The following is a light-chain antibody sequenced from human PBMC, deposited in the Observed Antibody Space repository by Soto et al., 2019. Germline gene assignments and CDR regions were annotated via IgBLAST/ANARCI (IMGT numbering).Light chain of an antibody. CDR2: DAS. J-gene: IGKJ1*01. V-gene: IGKV3-11*01. Sequence: EIVLTQSPVTLSLSPGERATLSCRASQSVSSYLAWYQQKPGQAPRLLIYDASNRATGIPARFSGSGSGTDFTLTISSLEPEDGLRYFCQQYNNWPPTFGQGTKVDI. CDR1: QSVSSY. CDR3: QQYNNWPPT.